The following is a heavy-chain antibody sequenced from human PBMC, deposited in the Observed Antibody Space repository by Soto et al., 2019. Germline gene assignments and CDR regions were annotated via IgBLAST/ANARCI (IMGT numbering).Heavy chain of an antibody. J-gene: IGHJ6*02. CDR3: ARGKSYYGSGKGIYDYYSLDV. CDR2: VIPVFGLA. D-gene: IGHD3-10*01. Sequence: QVQLVQSGAEVKKPGSSVKVSCKSSGGTFSSYAISWVRQAPGQGLEWMGGVIPVFGLATYAQKVQGRVTITADKSTNTAYMEVSSLRSEDTAVYYCARGKSYYGSGKGIYDYYSLDVWGQGTMVTVSS. CDR1: GGTFSSYA. V-gene: IGHV1-69*17.